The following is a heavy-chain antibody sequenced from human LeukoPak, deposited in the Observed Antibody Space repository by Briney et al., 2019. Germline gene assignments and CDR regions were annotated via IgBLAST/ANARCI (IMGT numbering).Heavy chain of an antibody. V-gene: IGHV4-38-2*01. CDR3: ARQGIVVVPAARVQYFQH. CDR1: GYSISSGYY. D-gene: IGHD2-2*01. Sequence: SETLSLTCAVSGYSISSGYYWGWIRQPPGKGLEWIGSIYHSGSTYYNPSLKSRVTISVDTSKNQFSLKLSSVTAADTAVYYCARQGIVVVPAARVQYFQHWGQGALVTVSS. J-gene: IGHJ1*01. CDR2: IYHSGST.